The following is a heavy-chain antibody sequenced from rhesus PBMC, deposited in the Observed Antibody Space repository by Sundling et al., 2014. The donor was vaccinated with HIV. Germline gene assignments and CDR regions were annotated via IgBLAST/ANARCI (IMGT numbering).Heavy chain of an antibody. CDR2: IRPKSDNYEI. CDR1: GFTFSSSA. CDR3: ARPYYALDS. J-gene: IGHJ6*01. Sequence: EVQLVESGGGLVQPGGSLRLSCAASGFTFSSSAMHWVRQASGKGLEWVGRIRPKSDNYEIEYTASVKARFIISRDDSKNTLYLQMNSLKTEDTAVYYCARPYYALDSWGQGVVVTVSS. V-gene: IGHV3-118*01.